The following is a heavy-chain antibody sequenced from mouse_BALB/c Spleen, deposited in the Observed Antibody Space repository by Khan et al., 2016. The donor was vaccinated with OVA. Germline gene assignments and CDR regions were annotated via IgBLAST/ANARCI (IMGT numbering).Heavy chain of an antibody. V-gene: IGHV5-6*01. J-gene: IGHJ4*01. Sequence: EVQLVESGGDLVKPGGSLKLSCAASGFTFSSYGMSWVRQTPDKRLEWVAAISSGGSYTYYPDRLKGRFTISRDNAKNTLYLQMSSLKSEDTAMYYCTRLPYYSERSALAYWGQGTSVTVSA. CDR3: TRLPYYSERSALAY. CDR1: GFTFSSYG. D-gene: IGHD1-1*01. CDR2: ISSGGSYT.